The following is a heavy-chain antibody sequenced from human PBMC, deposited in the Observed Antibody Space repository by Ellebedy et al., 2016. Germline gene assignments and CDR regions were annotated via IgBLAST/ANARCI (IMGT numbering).Heavy chain of an antibody. V-gene: IGHV4-61*02. CDR2: IYTSGNT. J-gene: IGHJ4*02. D-gene: IGHD6-6*01. Sequence: SETLSLXXIVSGDSINSGAYYWSWIRQPAGKGLEWIGRIYTSGNTIYNPSLRSRVTISLEPSKNQFSLRVTPVAAADTAVYYCARDVCLYSSSPSFDSWGQGTLVTVSS. CDR1: GDSINSGAYY. CDR3: ARDVCLYSSSPSFDS.